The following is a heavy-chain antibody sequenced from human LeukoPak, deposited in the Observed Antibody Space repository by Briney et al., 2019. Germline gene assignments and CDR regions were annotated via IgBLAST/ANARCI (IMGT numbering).Heavy chain of an antibody. CDR3: AKEKALLLPQFFAY. D-gene: IGHD1-26*01. CDR1: GFTFSGAW. J-gene: IGHJ4*02. V-gene: IGHV3-15*05. CDR2: IKSKTDGETT. Sequence: GGSLRLSCAGSGFTFSGAWMSWVRQAPGRGPEWVGHIKSKTDGETTDYAAPVKARFTISRDDSKNTLYLQMNSLKTEDTAVYYCAKEKALLLPQFFAYWGQGTLVTVSS.